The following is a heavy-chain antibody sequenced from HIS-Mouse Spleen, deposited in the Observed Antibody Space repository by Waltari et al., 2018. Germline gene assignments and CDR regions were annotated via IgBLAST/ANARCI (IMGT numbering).Heavy chain of an antibody. Sequence: QLQLQESGPGLVTPSETLSLTCTVPGGSISSSSYYWGRIRPPPGKGLEWIGSIYYSGSTYYNPSLKSRVTISVDTSKNQFSLKLSSVTAADTAVYYCAREIPYSSSWYDWYFDLWGRGTLVTVSS. CDR3: AREIPYSSSWYDWYFDL. D-gene: IGHD6-13*01. J-gene: IGHJ2*01. CDR2: IYYSGST. CDR1: GGSISSSSYY. V-gene: IGHV4-39*07.